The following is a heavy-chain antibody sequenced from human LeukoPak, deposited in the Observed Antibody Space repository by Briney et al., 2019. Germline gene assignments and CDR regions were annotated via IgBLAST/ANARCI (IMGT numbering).Heavy chain of an antibody. Sequence: VSVKVSCKVSGYTLTELSMHWVRQAPGKGLEWMGGFDPEDGETIYAQKFQGRVTMTEDTSTDTAYMELSSLRSEDTAVYYCAGATDYYDSSGYYAPYFDYWGQGTLVAVSS. D-gene: IGHD3-22*01. CDR1: GYTLTELS. V-gene: IGHV1-24*01. CDR2: FDPEDGET. CDR3: AGATDYYDSSGYYAPYFDY. J-gene: IGHJ4*02.